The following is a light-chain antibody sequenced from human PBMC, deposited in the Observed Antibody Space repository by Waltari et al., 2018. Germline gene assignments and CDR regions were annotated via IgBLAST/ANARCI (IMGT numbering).Light chain of an antibody. J-gene: IGKJ4*01. V-gene: IGKV2-30*02. CDR3: MQGTHWPPVT. CDR2: KGS. CDR1: QSLVHSNWYTY. Sequence: DVVMTQSPLSLPVTLGQSASISCSSSQSLVHSNWYTYLNWFHKTPGQSLRRLIYKGSTRDSGVSDRFSGSGSGTDFTLEISRVEAEDIVVYYCMQGTHWPPVTFGGGTKVEIK.